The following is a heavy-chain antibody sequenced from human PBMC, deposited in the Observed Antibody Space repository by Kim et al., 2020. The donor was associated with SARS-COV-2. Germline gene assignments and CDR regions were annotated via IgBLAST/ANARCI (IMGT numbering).Heavy chain of an antibody. D-gene: IGHD2-15*01. Sequence: SETLSLTCTVSGGSISSYYWSWIRQPPGKGLEWIGYIYYSGSTNYNPSLKSRVTISVDTSKNQFSLKLSSVTAADTAVYYCASHKGYCSGGSCYSFDYWGQGTLVTVSS. V-gene: IGHV4-59*08. CDR2: IYYSGST. CDR3: ASHKGYCSGGSCYSFDY. CDR1: GGSISSYY. J-gene: IGHJ4*02.